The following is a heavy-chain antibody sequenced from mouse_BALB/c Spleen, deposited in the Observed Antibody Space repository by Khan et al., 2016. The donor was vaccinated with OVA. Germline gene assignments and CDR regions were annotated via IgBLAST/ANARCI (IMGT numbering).Heavy chain of an antibody. J-gene: IGHJ4*01. CDR2: IGPGSSNT. D-gene: IGHD1-1*01. Sequence: DLVKPGTSVKLYCKASGYTFTSYWINWIKQRPGQGLEWIGRIGPGSSNTYYNEMFKGKAALTVDTSSSTAYIQLSSLSSEDSAGYFWARENYYGRSCYAMDYWGQGTSVTVSS. CDR3: ARENYYGRSCYAMDY. V-gene: IGHV1S41*01. CDR1: GYTFTSYW.